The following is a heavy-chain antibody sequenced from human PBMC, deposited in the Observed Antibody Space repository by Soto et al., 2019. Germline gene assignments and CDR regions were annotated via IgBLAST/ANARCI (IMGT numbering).Heavy chain of an antibody. CDR2: IYYSGST. Sequence: PSETLSLTCTVSGGSISSGGYYWSWIRQHPGKGLEWIGYIYYSGSTNYNPSLKSRVTISVDTSKNQFSLKLSSVTAADTAVYYCARAGVPGSYRADWFDPWGQGTLVTVSS. J-gene: IGHJ5*02. CDR1: GGSISSGGYY. V-gene: IGHV4-31*03. D-gene: IGHD3-16*02. CDR3: ARAGVPGSYRADWFDP.